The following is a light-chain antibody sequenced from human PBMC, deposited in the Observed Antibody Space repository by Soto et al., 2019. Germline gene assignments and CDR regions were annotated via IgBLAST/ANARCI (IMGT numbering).Light chain of an antibody. CDR3: QQSGSSFYT. Sequence: EIVLTQSPGTLSLSPGERATLSCRAIQSVSSAYLAWYQQIPGQAPRLLIYGASSRATGIPDRFSGSGSGTDFTLTISGLEAEDFAVYYCQQSGSSFYTFGQGNKLEIK. J-gene: IGKJ2*01. V-gene: IGKV3-20*01. CDR2: GAS. CDR1: QSVSSAY.